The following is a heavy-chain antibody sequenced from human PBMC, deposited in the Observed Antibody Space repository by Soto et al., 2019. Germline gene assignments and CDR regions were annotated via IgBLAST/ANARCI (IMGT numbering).Heavy chain of an antibody. J-gene: IGHJ3*02. CDR1: GYSCASFG. D-gene: IGHD3-22*01. CDR2: IYPGDSDT. CDR3: ARLITSVGYCYDSSGYYGAFDI. Sequence: KISCRGAGYSCASFGVGRVRQMTGKGLEWMGIIYPGDSDTRYSPSFQGQVTISADKSISTAYLQWSSLKASDTAMYYCARLITSVGYCYDSSGYYGAFDIWAQGTMVTVS. V-gene: IGHV5-51*01.